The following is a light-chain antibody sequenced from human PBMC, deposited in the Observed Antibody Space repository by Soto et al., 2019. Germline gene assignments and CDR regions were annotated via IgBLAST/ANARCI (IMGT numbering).Light chain of an antibody. CDR3: AAWDDSLNGWV. V-gene: IGLV1-44*01. Sequence: QSVLTQPPSASGTPGQRVTISCSGSSSNIGSNTVNWYQQLPGTAPKYVIYSNDQRPSGVPDRFSGSKSGTSASLAISGLQSQDEADYYCAAWDDSLNGWVFGGGTQLTVL. J-gene: IGLJ3*02. CDR2: SND. CDR1: SSNIGSNT.